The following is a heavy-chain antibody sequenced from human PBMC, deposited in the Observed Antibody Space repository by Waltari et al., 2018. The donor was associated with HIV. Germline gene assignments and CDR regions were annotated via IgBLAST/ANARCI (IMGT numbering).Heavy chain of an antibody. CDR1: GGSISSGSYY. V-gene: IGHV4-61*02. J-gene: IGHJ3*02. CDR3: VRDRNYYYDSSGYFFNAFDI. Sequence: QVQLQESGPGLVKPSQTLSLTCTVSGGSISSGSYYWSWIRQPAGKGLEWIGRIYTSGSTNSNPSLKSRVTISVDTSKNQFSLKLSSVTAADTAVYYCVRDRNYYYDSSGYFFNAFDIWGQGTMVTVSS. D-gene: IGHD3-22*01. CDR2: IYTSGST.